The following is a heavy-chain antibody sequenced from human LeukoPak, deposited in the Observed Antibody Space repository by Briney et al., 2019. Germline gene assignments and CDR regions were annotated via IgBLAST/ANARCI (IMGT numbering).Heavy chain of an antibody. CDR3: ARDPSGSDSYYYYYYMDV. V-gene: IGHV1-18*01. CDR1: GYTFTSYG. Sequence: ASVKVSCKASGYTFTSYGISWVRQAPGQGLEWMGWISPYNGNTNYAQKLQGRVTMTTDTSTSTAYMELRSLRSDDTAVYYCARDPSGSDSYYYYYYMDVWGKGTTVTVSS. J-gene: IGHJ6*03. D-gene: IGHD2-21*01. CDR2: ISPYNGNT.